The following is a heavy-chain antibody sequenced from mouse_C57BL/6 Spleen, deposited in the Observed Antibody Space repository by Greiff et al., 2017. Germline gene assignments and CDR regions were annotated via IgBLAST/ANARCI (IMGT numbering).Heavy chain of an antibody. CDR3: TTSYGSSYGYFDV. CDR1: GFNIKDDY. D-gene: IGHD1-1*01. V-gene: IGHV14-4*01. Sequence: VQLQQSGAELVRPGASVKLSCTASGFNIKDDYMHWVKQRPEQGLEWIGWIDPENGDPEYASKFQGKAPITADTSSNTAYLQLSSLTSEDTAVYYCTTSYGSSYGYFDVWGTGTTVTVSS. J-gene: IGHJ1*03. CDR2: IDPENGDP.